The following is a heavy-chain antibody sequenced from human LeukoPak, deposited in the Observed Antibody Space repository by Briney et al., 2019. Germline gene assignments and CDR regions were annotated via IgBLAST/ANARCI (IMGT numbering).Heavy chain of an antibody. CDR3: ARVLSPLRDNTSCQNAFDI. CDR1: GFTFRSYW. D-gene: IGHD2-2*01. CDR2: INSDGNYI. Sequence: GGSLRLSCAASGFTFRSYWMHWVRQAPGTGLVWVSRINSDGNYIDYADSVKGRFTISRDNAKNTLYLQVNSLRAEDTAVYYCARVLSPLRDNTSCQNAFDIWGQGTMVTVSS. J-gene: IGHJ3*02. V-gene: IGHV3-74*01.